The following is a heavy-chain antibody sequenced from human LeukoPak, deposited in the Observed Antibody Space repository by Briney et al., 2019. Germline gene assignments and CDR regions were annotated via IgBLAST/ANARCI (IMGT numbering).Heavy chain of an antibody. CDR3: ARGLLKYPDLDY. Sequence: GGSLRLSCAASGFTFSSYAMHWVRQVPGKGLEWVAVISYDGSNKYYADSVKGRFTISRDNSKNTLYLQMNSLRAEDTAVYYCARGLLKYPDLDYWGQGTLVTVSS. V-gene: IGHV3-30-3*01. J-gene: IGHJ4*02. CDR1: GFTFSSYA. D-gene: IGHD2/OR15-2a*01. CDR2: ISYDGSNK.